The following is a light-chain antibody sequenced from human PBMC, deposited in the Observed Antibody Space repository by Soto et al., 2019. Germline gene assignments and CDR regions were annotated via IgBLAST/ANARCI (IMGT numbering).Light chain of an antibody. CDR2: KVS. Sequence: DVVVTQSPLSLPVTLGQPASISCRSNQSLVHSDGIAYFSWFQQRPGRSPRRLIYKVSNRDSGVPDRFSGSGSGTDFTLKISRVEAEDVGVYYCMQGTHWAPTFGQGTRLEIK. J-gene: IGKJ5*01. V-gene: IGKV2-30*02. CDR1: QSLVHSDGIAY. CDR3: MQGTHWAPT.